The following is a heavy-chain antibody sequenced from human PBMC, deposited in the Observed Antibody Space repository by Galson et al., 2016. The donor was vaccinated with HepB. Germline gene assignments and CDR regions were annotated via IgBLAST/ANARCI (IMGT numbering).Heavy chain of an antibody. CDR1: GFTLSSYG. CDR3: VKDYCGAGRCFPTDS. V-gene: IGHV3-30*18. Sequence: SLRLSCAASGFTLSSYGMHWVRQAPGKGLEWVAVISYDGSDKYYGNSVKGRFTISRDNSKNTLYLQMNSLRAEDTAVYYCVKDYCGAGRCFPTDSWGQGTLVTVSS. D-gene: IGHD2-15*01. CDR2: ISYDGSDK. J-gene: IGHJ4*02.